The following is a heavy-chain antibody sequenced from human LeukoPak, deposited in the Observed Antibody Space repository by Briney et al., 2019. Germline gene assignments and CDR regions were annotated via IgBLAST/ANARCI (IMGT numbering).Heavy chain of an antibody. V-gene: IGHV3-30*04. D-gene: IGHD6-19*01. CDR1: GFTLSNYA. Sequence: GWSLRLSCAASGFTLSNYAMHWVRQAPGKGLEWVAVISYDGSNKYYADSVKGRFTISRDNSKNTLYLQMNSLRAEDTAVYFCARDPDSSGWYYFDYWGQGALVTVSS. CDR2: ISYDGSNK. J-gene: IGHJ4*02. CDR3: ARDPDSSGWYYFDY.